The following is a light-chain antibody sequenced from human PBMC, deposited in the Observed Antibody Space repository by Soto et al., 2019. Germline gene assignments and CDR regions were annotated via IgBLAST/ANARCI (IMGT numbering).Light chain of an antibody. V-gene: IGKV1-39*01. Sequence: DIQMTQSPSSLSASVGDRVTITCRASQSISSYLNWYQQKPGKAPKLLIYAASSLQSGVPSRFSGSGSATDFTLPISSLQPEDFATYYCQQSYSTPVFTFGPGTKVDIK. J-gene: IGKJ3*01. CDR3: QQSYSTPVFT. CDR2: AAS. CDR1: QSISSY.